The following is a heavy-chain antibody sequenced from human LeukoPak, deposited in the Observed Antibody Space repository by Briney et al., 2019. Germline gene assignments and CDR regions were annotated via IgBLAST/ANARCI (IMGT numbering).Heavy chain of an antibody. CDR1: GGSVSSSSYY. Sequence: SETLSLTCTVSGGSVSSSSYYWGWSRRPPGRGREGIGSIYYSGSTYYNPSLKSRVTISVDTSMNQFSLKLSSVTAADTAVYYCARLGPVEMATIALDYWGQGTLVTVSS. CDR2: IYYSGST. V-gene: IGHV4-39*01. D-gene: IGHD5-24*01. J-gene: IGHJ4*02. CDR3: ARLGPVEMATIALDY.